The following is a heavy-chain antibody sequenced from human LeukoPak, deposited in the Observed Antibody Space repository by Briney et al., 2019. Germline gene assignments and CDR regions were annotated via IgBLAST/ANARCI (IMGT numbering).Heavy chain of an antibody. J-gene: IGHJ5*02. CDR2: INPNSGGT. CDR3: ARDGDFWSGYRFDP. Sequence: GASVKVSCKASGYTFTGYYMHWVRQAPGQGLEWMGWINPNSGGTNHAQKFQGRVTMTRDTSISTAYMELSRLRSDDTAVYYCARDGDFWSGYRFDPWGQGTLVTVSS. CDR1: GYTFTGYY. V-gene: IGHV1-2*02. D-gene: IGHD3-3*01.